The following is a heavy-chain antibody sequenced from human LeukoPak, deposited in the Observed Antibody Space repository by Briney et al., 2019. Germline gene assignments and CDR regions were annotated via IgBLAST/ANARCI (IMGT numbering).Heavy chain of an antibody. J-gene: IGHJ5*02. CDR3: ARGRAGRKGWFDP. V-gene: IGHV1-8*01. Sequence: ASVKVSCKASGYTFTTYDINWVRQATGQGLEWMGWMNPNSGNSGYAQKFQGRATMTRNTSISTAYMELSSLKSEDTAVYYCARGRAGRKGWFDPWGQGTLVTVSS. CDR2: MNPNSGNS. CDR1: GYTFTTYD.